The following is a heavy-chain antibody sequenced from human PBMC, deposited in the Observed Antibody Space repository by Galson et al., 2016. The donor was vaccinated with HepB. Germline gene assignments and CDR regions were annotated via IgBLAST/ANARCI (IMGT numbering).Heavy chain of an antibody. V-gene: IGHV4-61*08. CDR2: IHNSGST. J-gene: IGHJ6*02. CDR3: ARDEVFYNGMDV. CDR1: SGSVSSGGYY. Sequence: SETLSLTCTVSSGSVSSGGYYWSWIRQPPGKGLEWIGYIHNSGSTNYNPFLKRRAPIAVHTSKNQFSLKLGSGTAADTAVYYFARDEVFYNGMDVWGQGTTVTVSS. D-gene: IGHD2/OR15-2a*01.